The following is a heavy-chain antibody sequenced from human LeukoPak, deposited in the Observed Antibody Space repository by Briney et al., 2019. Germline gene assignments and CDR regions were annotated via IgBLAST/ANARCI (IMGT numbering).Heavy chain of an antibody. CDR3: TTQYSSGWDFDY. V-gene: IGHV3-15*01. J-gene: IGHJ4*02. CDR1: GFTFSNAW. D-gene: IGHD6-19*01. Sequence: GGSLRLSCAASGFTFSNAWMSWVRQAPGKGLEWVGRIKSKTDGGTTDYAAPVKGRFTISRDDSKNTLYLQMDSLKTEDTAVYYCTTQYSSGWDFDYWGQGTLSPSPQ. CDR2: IKSKTDGGTT.